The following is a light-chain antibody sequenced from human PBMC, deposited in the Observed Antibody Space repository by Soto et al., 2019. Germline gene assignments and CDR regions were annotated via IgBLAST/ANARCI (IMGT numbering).Light chain of an antibody. CDR1: SSDVGGSNY. J-gene: IGLJ3*02. Sequence: QSALTQPASVSGSPGQSITISCTGTSSDVGGSNYVSWYQQHPGKAPKLMIYDVSNRPSGVSNRFSGSKSGNTASLTISGLQAEDEADYYCSSYTSSSTLDWVFGGGTKLTVL. CDR3: SSYTSSSTLDWV. CDR2: DVS. V-gene: IGLV2-14*01.